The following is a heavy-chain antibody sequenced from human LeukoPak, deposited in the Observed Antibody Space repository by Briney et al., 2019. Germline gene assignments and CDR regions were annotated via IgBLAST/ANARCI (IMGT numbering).Heavy chain of an antibody. CDR3: ARVLLWFGHYYYYMDV. V-gene: IGHV4-39*07. CDR1: GGSISSSSYY. Sequence: SETLSLTCTVSGGSISSSSYYWGWIRQPPGKGLEWIGSIYYSGSTNYNPSLKSRVTISVDTSKNQFSLKLSSVTAADTAVYYCARVLLWFGHYYYYMDVWGKGTTVTVSS. CDR2: IYYSGST. J-gene: IGHJ6*03. D-gene: IGHD3-10*01.